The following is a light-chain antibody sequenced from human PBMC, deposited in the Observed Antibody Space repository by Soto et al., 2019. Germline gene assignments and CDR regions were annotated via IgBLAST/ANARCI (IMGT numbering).Light chain of an antibody. Sequence: TQSPSTLSASVGDRVTITCRASQSISSWLAWYQHKPGQAPRLLIYGASTRATGIPDRFSGSGSGTDFTLTIARLEPGDFAVYYCQQYGNSPQAFGQGTKVDIK. CDR3: QQYGNSPQA. J-gene: IGKJ1*01. CDR1: QSISSW. V-gene: IGKV3-20*01. CDR2: GAS.